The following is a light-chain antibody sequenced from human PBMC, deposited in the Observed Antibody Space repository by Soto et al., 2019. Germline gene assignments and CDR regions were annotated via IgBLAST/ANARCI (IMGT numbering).Light chain of an antibody. V-gene: IGLV1-44*01. CDR3: AAWDDSLNGYV. CDR2: SNN. Sequence: QSVLTQPPSASGTPGQGVTISCSGSSSNIGSNTVNWYQQLPGTAPKLLIYSNNQRPSGVPDRFSGSKSGTSASLAISGLQSEDEADYYCAAWDDSLNGYVFGTGTKVPVL. CDR1: SSNIGSNT. J-gene: IGLJ1*01.